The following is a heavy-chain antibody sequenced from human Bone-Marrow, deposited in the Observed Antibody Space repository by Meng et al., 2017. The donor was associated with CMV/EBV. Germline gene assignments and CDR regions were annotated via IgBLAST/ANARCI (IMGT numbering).Heavy chain of an antibody. CDR3: AKGYYYDSSGLFDY. J-gene: IGHJ4*02. CDR2: ISWNSGSI. D-gene: IGHD3-22*01. Sequence: SLKISCAASGFTFDDYAMHWVRQAPGKGLEWVSGISWNSGSIGYADSVKGRFTISRDNAKNSLYLQMSSLRAEDMALYYCAKGYYYDSSGLFDYWGQGTLVTVSS. V-gene: IGHV3-9*03. CDR1: GFTFDDYA.